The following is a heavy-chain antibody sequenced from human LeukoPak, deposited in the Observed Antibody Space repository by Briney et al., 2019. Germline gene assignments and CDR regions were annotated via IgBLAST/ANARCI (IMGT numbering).Heavy chain of an antibody. CDR3: ARENYDILVPPSGYYGMDV. J-gene: IGHJ6*02. CDR1: GYTFTSYG. CDR2: ISAYNGNT. D-gene: IGHD3-9*01. V-gene: IGHV1-18*01. Sequence: ASVKVSCKAFGYTFTSYGISWVRQAPGQGLEWMGWISAYNGNTNYAQKLQGRVTMTTDTSTSTAYMELRSLRSDDTAVYYCARENYDILVPPSGYYGMDVWGQGTTVTVSS.